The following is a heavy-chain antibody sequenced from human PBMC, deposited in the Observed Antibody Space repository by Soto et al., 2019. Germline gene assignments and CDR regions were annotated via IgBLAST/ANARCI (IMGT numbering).Heavy chain of an antibody. J-gene: IGHJ6*02. CDR1: GFTFSSYA. CDR3: ARAGYCSGGSCYPYYYYGMDV. V-gene: IGHV3-30-3*01. D-gene: IGHD2-15*01. CDR2: ISYDGSNK. Sequence: SLRLSCAASGFTFSSYAMHWVRQAPGKVLEWVAVISYDGSNKYYADSVKGRFTISRDNSKNTLYLQMNSLRAEDTAVYYCARAGYCSGGSCYPYYYYGMDVWGQGTTVTVSS.